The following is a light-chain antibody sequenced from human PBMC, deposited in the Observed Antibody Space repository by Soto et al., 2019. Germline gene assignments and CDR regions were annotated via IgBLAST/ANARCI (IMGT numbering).Light chain of an antibody. CDR3: TSFTTTRFYV. Sequence: QSVLTQPPSASGSPGQSVTISCTGTSSDIGAYDYVSWYQQHPGKVPRLMIYEVTKRPSGVPDRFSASKSGLTASLTISGLQAEDEADYYCTSFTTTRFYVFGPGTKVTVL. CDR2: EVT. V-gene: IGLV2-8*01. J-gene: IGLJ1*01. CDR1: SSDIGAYDY.